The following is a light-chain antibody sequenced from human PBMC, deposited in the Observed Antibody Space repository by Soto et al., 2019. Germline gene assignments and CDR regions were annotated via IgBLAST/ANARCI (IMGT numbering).Light chain of an antibody. V-gene: IGLV3-1*01. CDR3: QAWDSSTGPFVV. CDR1: TLGNKY. Sequence: SYELTQPPSVSVPPGQTASITCSGDTLGNKYVSWYQQKPGQSPILVISQDIKRPSGIPERFSGSNSGNTATLTISGTQAMDEADYYCQAWDSSTGPFVVFGGGTKLTVL. J-gene: IGLJ2*01. CDR2: QDI.